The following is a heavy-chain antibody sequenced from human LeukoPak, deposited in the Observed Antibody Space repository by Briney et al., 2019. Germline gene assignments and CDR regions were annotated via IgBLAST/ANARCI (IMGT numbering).Heavy chain of an antibody. V-gene: IGHV3-23*01. CDR1: GFTFSSYA. J-gene: IGHJ5*02. Sequence: PGGSLRLSCAASGFTFSSYAMSWVRQAPGKGLEWVSAISGSGGSTYYADSVKGRFTISRDNSKNTLYLQMNSLRAEDTAVYYCAKDPDTMVRVVLNWFDPWGQGTLVTVSS. CDR3: AKDPDTMVRVVLNWFDP. CDR2: ISGSGGST. D-gene: IGHD3-10*01.